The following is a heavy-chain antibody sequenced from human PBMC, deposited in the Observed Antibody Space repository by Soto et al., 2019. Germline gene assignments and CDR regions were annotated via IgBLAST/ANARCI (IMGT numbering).Heavy chain of an antibody. Sequence: AASVKVSCKASGGTFSSYAISWVRQAPGQGLEWMGGIIPIFGTANYAQKFQGRVTITADESTSTAYMELSSLRSEDTAVYYCASPLRYYDSSGTPLGYFDYWGQGTLVTVSS. J-gene: IGHJ4*02. V-gene: IGHV1-69*13. CDR1: GGTFSSYA. CDR3: ASPLRYYDSSGTPLGYFDY. D-gene: IGHD3-22*01. CDR2: IIPIFGTA.